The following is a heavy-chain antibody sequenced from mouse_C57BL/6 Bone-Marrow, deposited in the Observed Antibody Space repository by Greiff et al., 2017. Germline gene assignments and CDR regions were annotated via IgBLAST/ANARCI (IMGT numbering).Heavy chain of an antibody. CDR3: ARYYDYVLYYAMDD. V-gene: IGHV1-53*01. CDR2: LNPSTGAT. J-gene: IGHJ4*01. D-gene: IGHD2-4*01. CDR1: GYTFTSYW. Sequence: QVHVKQPGTELVKPGASVKLSCKASGYTFTSYWMHWVKQRPGQGLEWIGNLNPSTGATNYNEKFKSKATLTVAKSSSTAYMQLSRLTSEYSAVYYGARYYDYVLYYAMDDWGTGTSVTVSS.